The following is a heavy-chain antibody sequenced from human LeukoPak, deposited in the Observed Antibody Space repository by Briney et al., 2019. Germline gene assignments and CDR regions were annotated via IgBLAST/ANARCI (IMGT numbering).Heavy chain of an antibody. V-gene: IGHV1-18*01. D-gene: IGHD4-11*01. Sequence: GASVKVSCKASGYTFSSNGISWLRQSPGQGPEWMGWISAYNSNTNYAQKLQGRVTMTTDTSTSTAYMELRSLRSDDTAVYYCARLNYRPIIKFFDYWGQGTLVTVSS. J-gene: IGHJ4*02. CDR3: ARLNYRPIIKFFDY. CDR1: GYTFSSNG. CDR2: ISAYNSNT.